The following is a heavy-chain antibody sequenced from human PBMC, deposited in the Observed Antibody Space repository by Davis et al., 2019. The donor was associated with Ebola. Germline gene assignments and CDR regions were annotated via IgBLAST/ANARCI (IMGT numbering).Heavy chain of an antibody. Sequence: GGSLRLSCAASGFTFSSFWMTWVRQAPGKGLEWVANIKQDGSEMNYVDSVKGRFTISRDNAKNSLYLQMNSLRAEDSAVYSCARGQQRFDPWGQGTLVTVSS. CDR3: ARGQQRFDP. CDR1: GFTFSSFW. CDR2: IKQDGSEM. J-gene: IGHJ5*02. D-gene: IGHD6-13*01. V-gene: IGHV3-7*03.